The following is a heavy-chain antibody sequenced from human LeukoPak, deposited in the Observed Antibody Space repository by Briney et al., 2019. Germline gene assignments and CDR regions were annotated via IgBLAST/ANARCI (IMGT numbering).Heavy chain of an antibody. D-gene: IGHD5-12*01. CDR3: ARLRGGFDSGDC. V-gene: IGHV1-2*02. CDR1: GYEFTDFY. Sequence: GASVKVSCKASGYEFTDFYIHWVRQAPGQRPEWMGWIHPNSGATNYARVFQDRVTMTRDTSISTAYMELGSLKFDDRAVYYCARLRGGFDSGDCWGQGALVTVSS. J-gene: IGHJ4*02. CDR2: IHPNSGAT.